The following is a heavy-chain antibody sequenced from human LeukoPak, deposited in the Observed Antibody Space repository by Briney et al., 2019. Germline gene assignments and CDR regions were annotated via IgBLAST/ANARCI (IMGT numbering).Heavy chain of an antibody. V-gene: IGHV4-59*01. Sequence: NSSETLSLTCTVSGGSISSYYWSWIRRPPGKGLEWIGYIYYSGSTNYNPSLKSRVTISVDTSKNQFSLKLSSVTEADTAVYYCARLTTVVTPWYFDLWGRGTLVTVSS. D-gene: IGHD4-23*01. J-gene: IGHJ2*01. CDR3: ARLTTVVTPWYFDL. CDR1: GGSISSYY. CDR2: IYYSGST.